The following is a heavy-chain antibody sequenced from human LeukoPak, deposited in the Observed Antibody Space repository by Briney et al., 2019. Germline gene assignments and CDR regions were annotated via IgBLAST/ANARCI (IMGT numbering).Heavy chain of an antibody. CDR1: GFTVSSNY. J-gene: IGHJ4*02. CDR3: AHPWARHFDCLLSPLHY. D-gene: IGHD3-9*01. V-gene: IGHV3-53*01. Sequence: GRSLTLSCAATGFTVSSNYMSWVRHAPGKGLALVSVIYSGGSTYYADSVKGRVTISRDNSKNTMYLQMNRLRDEDMAVYYGAHPWARHFDCLLSPLHYWVQGTLLPVTS. CDR2: IYSGGST.